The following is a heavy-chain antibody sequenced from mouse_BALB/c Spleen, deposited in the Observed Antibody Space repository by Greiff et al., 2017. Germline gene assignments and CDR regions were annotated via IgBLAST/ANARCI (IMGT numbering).Heavy chain of an antibody. CDR2: INPYNDGT. V-gene: IGHV1-14*01. J-gene: IGHJ1*01. CDR1: GYTFTSYV. Sequence: EVQLQESGPELVKPGASVKMSCKASGYTFTSYVMHWVKQKPGQGLEWIGYINPYNDGTKYNEKFKGKATLTSDKSSSTAYMELSSLTSEDSAVYYCARSTVVENWYCEVWGAGTTVTVSS. CDR3: ARSTVVENWYCEV. D-gene: IGHD1-1*01.